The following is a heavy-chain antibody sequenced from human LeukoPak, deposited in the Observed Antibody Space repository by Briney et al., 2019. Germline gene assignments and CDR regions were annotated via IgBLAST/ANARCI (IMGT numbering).Heavy chain of an antibody. V-gene: IGHV3-21*01. CDR2: ISSSSSYI. Sequence: GGSLRLSCAASGFTFGSYAMNWVRQAPGKGLEWVSSISSSSSYIYYADSVKGRFTISRDNAKNSLYLQMNSLRAEDTAVYYCARDIVGANAWNYWGQGTLVTVSS. CDR3: ARDIVGANAWNY. CDR1: GFTFGSYA. D-gene: IGHD1-26*01. J-gene: IGHJ4*02.